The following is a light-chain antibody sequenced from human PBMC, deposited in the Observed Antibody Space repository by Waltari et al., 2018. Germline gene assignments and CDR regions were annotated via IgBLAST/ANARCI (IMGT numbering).Light chain of an antibody. CDR2: KVC. J-gene: IGKJ1*01. V-gene: IGKV2-30*02. Sequence: DVVMTQSPLSLPVTLGQPASISCSSSQSLVHSDGKTYLNWFHQRPGQSPRRLIYKVCNGDSGVPDRFSGSGSVTDFTLKISRVGADDVGVDSCMQGTHWPWTFGQGTKVEIK. CDR1: QSLVHSDGKTY. CDR3: MQGTHWPWT.